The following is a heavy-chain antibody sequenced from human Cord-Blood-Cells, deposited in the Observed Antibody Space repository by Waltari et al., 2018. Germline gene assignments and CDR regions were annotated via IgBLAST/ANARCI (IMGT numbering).Heavy chain of an antibody. CDR2: IIPIFGKA. CDR3: ARDRSIDIVATNWFDP. CDR1: GGTFSSYA. V-gene: IGHV1-69*01. J-gene: IGHJ5*02. Sequence: QVQLVQSGAEVKKPGSSVKVSCKASGGTFSSYAISWVRQAPGQGLEWMGGIIPIFGKANYAQKVQGRVTITADESTSTAYMELSSLRSEDTAVYYCARDRSIDIVATNWFDPWGQGTLVTVSS. D-gene: IGHD5-12*01.